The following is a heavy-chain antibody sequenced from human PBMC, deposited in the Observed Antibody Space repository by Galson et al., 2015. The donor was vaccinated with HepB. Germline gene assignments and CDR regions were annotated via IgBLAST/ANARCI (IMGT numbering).Heavy chain of an antibody. CDR3: ARVGSCYDSSGYYPEYDAFDI. Sequence: SVKVSCKASGYTFTSYGISWVRQAPGQGLEWMGWISAYNGNTGYAQKFQGRVTMTTDTSTSTAYMELRSLRSDDTAVYYCARVGSCYDSSGYYPEYDAFDIWGQGTMVTVSS. CDR2: ISAYNGNT. CDR1: GYTFTSYG. J-gene: IGHJ3*02. V-gene: IGHV1-18*04. D-gene: IGHD3-22*01.